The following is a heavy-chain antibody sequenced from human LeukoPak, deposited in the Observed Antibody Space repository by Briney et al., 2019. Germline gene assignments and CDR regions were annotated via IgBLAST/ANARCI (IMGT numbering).Heavy chain of an antibody. CDR2: IYTSGST. Sequence: SETLSLTCTVSGGSISSGSYYWSWIRQPAGKGLEWIGRIYTSGSTNYNPSLKSRVTISVDTSKNQFSLKLSSVTAADTAVYYCAREPQGIAARSYWGQGTLVTVSS. J-gene: IGHJ4*02. CDR1: GGSISSGSYY. D-gene: IGHD6-6*01. CDR3: AREPQGIAARSY. V-gene: IGHV4-61*02.